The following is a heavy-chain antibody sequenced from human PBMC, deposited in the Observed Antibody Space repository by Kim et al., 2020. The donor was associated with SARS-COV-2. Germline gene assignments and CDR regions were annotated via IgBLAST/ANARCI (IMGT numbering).Heavy chain of an antibody. Sequence: ASVKVSCKASGYTFTSYAMHWVRQAPGQRLEWMGWINAGNGNTKYSQKFQGRVTITRDTSASTAYMELSSLRSEDTAVYYCARVPYSSGWYVAPFDYWGQGTLVTVSS. CDR3: ARVPYSSGWYVAPFDY. CDR2: INAGNGNT. D-gene: IGHD6-19*01. V-gene: IGHV1-3*01. CDR1: GYTFTSYA. J-gene: IGHJ4*02.